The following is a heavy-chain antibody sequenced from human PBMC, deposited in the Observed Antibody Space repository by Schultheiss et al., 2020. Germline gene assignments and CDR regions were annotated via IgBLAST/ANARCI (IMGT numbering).Heavy chain of an antibody. CDR2: MYSGGAT. D-gene: IGHD2-2*02. CDR1: GVTVGNNY. CDR3: ARDPPAIRAGTWG. Sequence: LSLTCAASGVTVGNNYMSWVRQAPGKGLEWVSVMYSGGATSYADSVKGRFTISRDSSKNTVYLQMERLRVDDTAVYFCARDPPAIRAGTWGWGQGTLVTVSS. V-gene: IGHV3-53*01. J-gene: IGHJ4*02.